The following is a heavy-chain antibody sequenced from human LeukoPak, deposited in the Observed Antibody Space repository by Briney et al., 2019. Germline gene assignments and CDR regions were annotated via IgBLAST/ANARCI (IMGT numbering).Heavy chain of an antibody. CDR1: GFTFSNYW. Sequence: PAGSLRLSCAASGFTFSNYWMPWVRQAPGKGLVWVSQINTDGSSANYADSVKGRFTISRDNAKNTLYLQMNSVRAEDTAVYYCASAVGITMTKNAFDIWGQGTMVTVSS. J-gene: IGHJ3*02. CDR2: INTDGSSA. D-gene: IGHD3-22*01. CDR3: ASAVGITMTKNAFDI. V-gene: IGHV3-74*01.